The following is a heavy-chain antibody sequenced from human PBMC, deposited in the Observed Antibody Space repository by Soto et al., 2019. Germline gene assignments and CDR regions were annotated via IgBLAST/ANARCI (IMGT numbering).Heavy chain of an antibody. CDR3: ARASGFSGFALLS. D-gene: IGHD5-12*01. J-gene: IGHJ4*02. CDR2: MNPNSGNT. CDR1: GYTFTSYD. Sequence: WASVKVSCKASGYTFTSYDINWVRQATGQGLEWMGWMNPNSGNTGYAQKFQGRVTMTRNTSISTAYMELSSLRSEDTAVYYCARASGFSGFALLSWGQGTLVTVSS. V-gene: IGHV1-8*01.